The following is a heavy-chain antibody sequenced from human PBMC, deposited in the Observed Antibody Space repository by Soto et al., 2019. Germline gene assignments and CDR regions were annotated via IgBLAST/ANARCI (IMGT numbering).Heavy chain of an antibody. J-gene: IGHJ4*02. CDR3: ARGSTVAAILFDY. CDR2: IYYTGST. CDR1: GDSISSGGYY. D-gene: IGHD2-15*01. V-gene: IGHV4-31*03. Sequence: QVQLQESGPGLVKPSQTLSLTCTVSGDSISSGGYYWSWIRQHPGKGLEWIGYIYYTGSTYYNQSLKSRVIISVDPSKNQFSLKLSSVTAADTAVYYCARGSTVAAILFDYWGQGTLVTVSS.